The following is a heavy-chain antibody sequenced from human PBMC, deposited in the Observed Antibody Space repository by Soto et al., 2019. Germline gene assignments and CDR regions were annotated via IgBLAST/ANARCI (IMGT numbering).Heavy chain of an antibody. D-gene: IGHD3-3*01. CDR3: ARGGGVGVAGSAAFDM. J-gene: IGHJ3*02. Sequence: QLHLVQSGAVVKKPGASVTVSCSASGYPVTAYYMHWVRQAPGRGLEWMGGINPATGAAKYTQTIRGRVPMTRDTATSTVFMELSGLTSEDTAVFYCARGGGVGVAGSAAFDMWGQGTLVTVSS. CDR2: INPATGAA. CDR1: GYPVTAYY. V-gene: IGHV1-2*02.